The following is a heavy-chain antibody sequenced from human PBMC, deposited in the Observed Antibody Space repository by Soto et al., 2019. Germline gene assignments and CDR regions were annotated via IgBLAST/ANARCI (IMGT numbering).Heavy chain of an antibody. D-gene: IGHD4-4*01. CDR1: GGSISSGGYY. CDR3: ARSTKLVTPAPVQH. CDR2: IYYSGST. Sequence: QVQLQESGPGLVKPSQTLSLTCTVSGGSISSGGYYWSWIRQHPGKGLEWIVYIYYSGSTYYNPSLTGRGIIIGLPTKILFILKLSSVTAAETAVHYCARSTKLVTPAPVQHGCQGTLVSGSS. J-gene: IGHJ1*01. V-gene: IGHV4-31*03.